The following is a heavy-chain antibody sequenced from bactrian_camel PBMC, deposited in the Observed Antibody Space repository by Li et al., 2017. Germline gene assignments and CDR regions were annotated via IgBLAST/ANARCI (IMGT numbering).Heavy chain of an antibody. V-gene: IGHV3S55*01. CDR2: FLVDGSA. CDR1: GVTGLTCF. J-gene: IGHJ4*01. Sequence: HVQLVESGGGSVLAGGSLRLSCVASGVTGLTCFMAWHRQALGKERELVSRFLVDGSAEYSDSVKGRFTISQDKAKNTVYLQMDSLKPEDRAMYYCANLGAYLPGLGWGQGTQVTVS. CDR3: ANLGAYLPGLG. D-gene: IGHD3*01.